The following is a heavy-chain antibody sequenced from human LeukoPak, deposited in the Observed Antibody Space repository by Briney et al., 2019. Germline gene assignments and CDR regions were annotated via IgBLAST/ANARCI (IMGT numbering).Heavy chain of an antibody. D-gene: IGHD2-2*01. CDR1: GGSISSGGDY. CDR3: ARGSRYCSSTSCYVTDYYYYYGMDV. Sequence: AQTLSLTCTVSGGSISSGGDYWSWIRQHPGKGLEWIGYIYYSGITYYNPALKSLVTISVDTSKNQFYLKLSSVTAVDTAVYYCARGSRYCSSTSCYVTDYYYYYGMDVWGQGTTVTVSS. J-gene: IGHJ6*02. V-gene: IGHV4-31*01. CDR2: IYYSGIT.